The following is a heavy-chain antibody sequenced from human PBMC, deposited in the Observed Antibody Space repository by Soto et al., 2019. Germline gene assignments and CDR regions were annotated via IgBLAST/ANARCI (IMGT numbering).Heavy chain of an antibody. V-gene: IGHV3-30-3*01. Sequence: GGSLRLSCAASGFTFSSYAMHWVRQAPGKGLEWVAVISYDGSNKYYADSVKGRFTISRDNSKNTLYLQMNSLRAEDTAVYYCARDYSNVPAARDGYYYYYGMDGWGQGTTVTVSS. CDR3: ARDYSNVPAARDGYYYYYGMDG. J-gene: IGHJ6*02. CDR1: GFTFSSYA. CDR2: ISYDGSNK. D-gene: IGHD2-2*01.